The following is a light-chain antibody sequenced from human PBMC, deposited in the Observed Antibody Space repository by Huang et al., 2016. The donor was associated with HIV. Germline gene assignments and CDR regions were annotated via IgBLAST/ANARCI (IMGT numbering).Light chain of an antibody. CDR2: KVS. V-gene: IGKV2-30*02. CDR3: MQGTHWPPIT. Sequence: DVVMTQSPVSLPVTLGQPASISCRSSQSLVHSDGNTYLNWFQQRPGQSPRRLFYKVSNRDSGVPDRFSGSGSGTDFTLKISRVGAEDVGVYYCMQGTHWPPITFGQGTRLEIK. J-gene: IGKJ5*01. CDR1: QSLVHSDGNTY.